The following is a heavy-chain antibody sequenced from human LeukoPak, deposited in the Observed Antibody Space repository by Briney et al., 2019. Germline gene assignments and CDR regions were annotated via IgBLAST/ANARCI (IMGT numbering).Heavy chain of an antibody. CDR3: ARVGPDLNTARNPRATAFDI. Sequence: GASVKVSCKASGGTFSSYAISWVRQSPGQGLEWMGGIIPIFGTANYAQKFQGRVTITADESTSTAYMELSSLRSEDTAVYYCARVGPDLNTARNPRATAFDIWGQGTMVTVSS. CDR2: IIPIFGTA. J-gene: IGHJ3*02. D-gene: IGHD1-14*01. CDR1: GGTFSSYA. V-gene: IGHV1-69*13.